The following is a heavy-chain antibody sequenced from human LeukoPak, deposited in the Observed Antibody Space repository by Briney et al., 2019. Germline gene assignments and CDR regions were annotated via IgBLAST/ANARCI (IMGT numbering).Heavy chain of an antibody. V-gene: IGHV5-51*01. CDR3: ARQEGASGWSY. D-gene: IGHD6-19*01. Sequence: GESLKISCEGSGYSFTTHWIGWVRQMPEKGLEWMGIIYPGDSDIRYSPPFQGQVTISADRSINTAHLQWSSLKASDTAMYFCARQEGASGWSYWGQGTLVTVSS. CDR2: IYPGDSDI. CDR1: GYSFTTHW. J-gene: IGHJ4*02.